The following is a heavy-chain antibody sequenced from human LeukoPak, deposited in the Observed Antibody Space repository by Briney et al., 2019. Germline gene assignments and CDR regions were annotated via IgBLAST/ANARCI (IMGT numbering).Heavy chain of an antibody. CDR2: INPSGGST. D-gene: IGHD2-8*01. CDR1: GYTFTGYY. Sequence: ASVKVSCKASGYTFTGYYMHWVRQAPGQGLEWMGIINPSGGSTSYAQKFQGRVTMTRDTSTSTVYMELSSLRFEDTAVYYCARDGSQVFYYYYMDVWGKGTTVTISS. CDR3: ARDGSQVFYYYYMDV. V-gene: IGHV1-46*01. J-gene: IGHJ6*03.